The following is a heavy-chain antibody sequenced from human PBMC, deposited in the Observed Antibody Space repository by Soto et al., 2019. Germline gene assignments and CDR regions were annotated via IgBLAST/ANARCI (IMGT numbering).Heavy chain of an antibody. D-gene: IGHD3-10*01. J-gene: IGHJ4*02. CDR2: IYWNDDQ. Sequence: SGPTLANPTQTLTLTCNFSDFSLTTRGVGVGWIRQPPGKALEWVALIYWNDDQRYNPSLKSRLTVTKDTSKNHVVLTMTNVDPLDKATYYCTHRSPAYGHDFWGPANLGTVS. CDR1: DFSLTTRGVG. CDR3: THRSPAYGHDF. V-gene: IGHV2-5*01.